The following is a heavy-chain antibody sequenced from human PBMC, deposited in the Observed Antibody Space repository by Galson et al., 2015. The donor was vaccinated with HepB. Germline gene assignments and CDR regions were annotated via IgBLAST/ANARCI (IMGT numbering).Heavy chain of an antibody. CDR2: ISGSGDST. CDR1: GFTFSNYA. J-gene: IGHJ6*02. V-gene: IGHV3-23*01. D-gene: IGHD6-13*01. Sequence: SLRLSCAASGFTFSNYAMTWVRQAPGKGLEWVSSISGSGDSTYYADSVRGRFTISRDNSKNTLYLQMNSLRAEDTAIYFCAEDKERSSSWSDYFYGVDVWGQGTTVTVSS. CDR3: AEDKERSSSWSDYFYGVDV.